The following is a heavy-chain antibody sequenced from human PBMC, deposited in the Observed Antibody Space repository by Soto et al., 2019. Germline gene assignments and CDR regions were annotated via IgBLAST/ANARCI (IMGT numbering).Heavy chain of an antibody. J-gene: IGHJ5*02. CDR2: ISYSGST. D-gene: IGHD2-2*01. Sequence: QVQLQESGPGLVKPSQTLSLTCTVSGGSISSGDYNWSWIRQPPGKGLEWIGYISYSGSTHYNPALQSRVTMLVDTSQNQFSLKLSSVPAAATAVYYCARVFRWGIVLAPGVMTDNWFDPWGQGTLVSVSS. CDR3: ARVFRWGIVLAPGVMTDNWFDP. V-gene: IGHV4-30-4*01. CDR1: GGSISSGDYN.